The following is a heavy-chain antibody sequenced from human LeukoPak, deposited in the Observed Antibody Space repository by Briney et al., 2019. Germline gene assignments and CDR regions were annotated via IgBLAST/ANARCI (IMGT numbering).Heavy chain of an antibody. CDR1: GFTFSSYG. J-gene: IGHJ4*02. CDR3: AKGSRYCTNGVCYTGYYFDY. Sequence: GGSLRLSCAASGFTFSSYGMHWVRQAPGKGLEWVAFIRYDGRNKYYADSVKGRFTISRDNSKNPLYLQMNSLRAEDTAVYYCAKGSRYCTNGVCYTGYYFDYWGQGTLVTVSS. D-gene: IGHD2-8*01. CDR2: IRYDGRNK. V-gene: IGHV3-30*02.